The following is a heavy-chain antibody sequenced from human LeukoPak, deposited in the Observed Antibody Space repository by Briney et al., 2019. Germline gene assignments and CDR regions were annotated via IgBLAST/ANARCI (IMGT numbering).Heavy chain of an antibody. CDR3: TRGRMNWGVKDAFDL. V-gene: IGHV3-74*03. Sequence: GGSLRLSCGASEFTFSRYWMHWVRQAPGKGLVWVSRISSDGSSTTYADSVKGRFTISRDNANNTLFLQMSSLRAEDTAVYYCTRGRMNWGVKDAFDLWGQGTMVTVSS. D-gene: IGHD3-10*01. CDR2: ISSDGSST. CDR1: EFTFSRYW. J-gene: IGHJ3*01.